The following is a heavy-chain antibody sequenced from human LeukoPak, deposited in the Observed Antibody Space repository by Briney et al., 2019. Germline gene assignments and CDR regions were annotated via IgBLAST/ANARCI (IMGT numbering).Heavy chain of an antibody. D-gene: IGHD4-17*01. CDR1: GFTFSDYY. J-gene: IGHJ4*02. Sequence: PGGSLRLSCAASGFTFSDYYMSWIRQAPGKGLEWVSYISSSSSYTNYADSVKGRFTTSRDNAKNSLYLQMNSLRAEDTAVYYCARVGYGDYVADYWGQGTLVTVSS. CDR2: ISSSSSYT. V-gene: IGHV3-11*06. CDR3: ARVGYGDYVADY.